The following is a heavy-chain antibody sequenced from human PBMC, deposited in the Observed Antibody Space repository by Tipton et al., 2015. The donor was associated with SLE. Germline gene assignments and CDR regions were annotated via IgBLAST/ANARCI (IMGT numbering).Heavy chain of an antibody. CDR2: IYYSGST. V-gene: IGHV4-59*01. CDR1: GGSFSGYY. CDR3: ARGLIAVAYYFDY. J-gene: IGHJ4*02. D-gene: IGHD6-19*01. Sequence: GLVKPSETLSLTCAVYGGSFSGYYWSWIRQPPGKGLEWIGYIYYSGSTNYNPSLKSRVTISVDTSKNQFSLKLSSVTAADTAVYYCARGLIAVAYYFDYWGQGTLVTVSS.